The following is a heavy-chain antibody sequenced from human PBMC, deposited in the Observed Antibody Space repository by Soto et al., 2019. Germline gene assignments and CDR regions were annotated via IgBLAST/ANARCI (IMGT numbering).Heavy chain of an antibody. CDR3: ARGRYCLTGRCFPNWFDS. V-gene: IGHV4-30-4*02. Sequence: SDTLSLTCSVSCDSISTVDYFWAWIRQPPGQALEYIGYIYKSTTTYYNPSFESRVAISLDTSKSQFSLNVTSVTAADTAVYFCARGRYCLTGRCFPNWFDSWGQGTLVTVSS. D-gene: IGHD2-15*01. CDR1: CDSISTVDYF. CDR2: IYKSTTT. J-gene: IGHJ5*01.